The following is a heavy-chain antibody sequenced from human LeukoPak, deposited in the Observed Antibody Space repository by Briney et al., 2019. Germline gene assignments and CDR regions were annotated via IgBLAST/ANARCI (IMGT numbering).Heavy chain of an antibody. J-gene: IGHJ4*02. CDR3: AKRAGGTDRAFDY. Sequence: GGSLRLSCAASGFTFSSYWMHWVRQAPGKGLVWVSRIKSDGSTNYADSVKGRFTISRDNPKNTLFLQMDSLTGEDTAVYYCAKRAGGTDRAFDYWAQGTLVTFSS. D-gene: IGHD1-7*01. CDR1: GFTFSSYW. CDR2: IKSDGST. V-gene: IGHV3-74*01.